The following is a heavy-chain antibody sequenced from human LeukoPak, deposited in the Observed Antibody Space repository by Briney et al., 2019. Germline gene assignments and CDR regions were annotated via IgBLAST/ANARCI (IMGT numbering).Heavy chain of an antibody. CDR1: GHTFTSNY. J-gene: IGHJ6*02. CDR3: ARKSGTGRSFVDV. CDR2: INPSGGST. V-gene: IGHV1-46*01. D-gene: IGHD1-1*01. Sequence: ASVKVSCKASGHTFTSNYMHWVRQAPGQGLEWMGIINPSGGSTSYAQKFQGRVTMTRDTSTSTVYMELSRLTSEDTAVYYCARKSGTGRSFVDVWGQGTTVTVSS.